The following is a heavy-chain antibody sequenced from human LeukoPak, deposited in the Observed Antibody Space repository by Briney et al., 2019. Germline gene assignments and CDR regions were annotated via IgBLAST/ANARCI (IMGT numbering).Heavy chain of an antibody. J-gene: IGHJ4*02. V-gene: IGHV1-18*01. D-gene: IGHD5-12*01. CDR2: ISPYNGNT. CDR3: ARIYSFVDLGATTPHLYYFDY. Sequence: ASVMVSCKTSGYTFTSYGISWVRQAPGQGLEWMGWISPYNGNTKYAQNVQGRVILTTDTPTSTAYMELRSLKSDDTAVYYCARIYSFVDLGATTPHLYYFDYWGQGTLVTVSS. CDR1: GYTFTSYG.